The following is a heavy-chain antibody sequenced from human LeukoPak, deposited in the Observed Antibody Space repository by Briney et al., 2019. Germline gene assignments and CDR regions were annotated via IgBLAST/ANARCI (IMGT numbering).Heavy chain of an antibody. CDR2: IKQDGNEK. D-gene: IGHD2-8*01. CDR3: AKDRCSNGIGCYYYYMDV. Sequence: PGGSLRLSCAASGFRFNTYWMSWVRQAPGKGLEWVANIKQDGNEKYYADSVKGRFTISRDNSKNTLYLQMNSLRAEDTAVYYCAKDRCSNGIGCYYYYMDVWGKGTTVTISS. V-gene: IGHV3-7*01. J-gene: IGHJ6*03. CDR1: GFRFNTYW.